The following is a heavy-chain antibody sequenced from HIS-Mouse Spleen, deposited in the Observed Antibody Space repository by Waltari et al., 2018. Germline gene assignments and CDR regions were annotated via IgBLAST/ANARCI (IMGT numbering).Heavy chain of an antibody. CDR3: ARDLYGSGSYYNYYFDY. V-gene: IGHV1-2*02. CDR1: GYTFTGYY. Sequence: QVQLVQSGAEVKKPGASVKVSCKASGYTFTGYYMHWVRQAPGQGLEWMGWINPNSGGTNYAQKFQGRVTMTRDTSISTAYMELSRLRSDDTAVYYCARDLYGSGSYYNYYFDYWGQGTLVTVSS. D-gene: IGHD3-10*01. J-gene: IGHJ4*02. CDR2: INPNSGGT.